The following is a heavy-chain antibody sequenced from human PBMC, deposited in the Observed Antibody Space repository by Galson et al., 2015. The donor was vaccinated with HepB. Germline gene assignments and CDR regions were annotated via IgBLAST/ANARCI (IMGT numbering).Heavy chain of an antibody. V-gene: IGHV3-30*18. J-gene: IGHJ6*02. CDR2: ISYDGSNK. CDR3: AKEASSYAEFYYYYGMDV. CDR1: GFTFSSYG. Sequence: SLRLSCAASGFTFSSYGMHWVRQAPGKGLEWVAVISYDGSNKYYADSVKGRFTISRDNSKNTLYLQMNSLRAEDTAVYYCAKEASSYAEFYYYYGMDVWGPGTPVTVSS. D-gene: IGHD6-6*01.